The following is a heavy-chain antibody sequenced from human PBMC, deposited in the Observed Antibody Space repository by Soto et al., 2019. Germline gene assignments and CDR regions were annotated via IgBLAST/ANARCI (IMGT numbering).Heavy chain of an antibody. Sequence: SETLSLTCAVNGGSLSGYYWSWIRQSPGKGLEWIGEINHRGSSDYNPSLKSRVTLSIDASMNHVTLELTSVTAADTAVYYCARSDNRNSLYCGDVWRQGTAVTVSS. J-gene: IGHJ6*02. CDR3: ARSDNRNSLYCGDV. V-gene: IGHV4-34*01. CDR1: GGSLSGYY. D-gene: IGHD3-10*01. CDR2: INHRGSS.